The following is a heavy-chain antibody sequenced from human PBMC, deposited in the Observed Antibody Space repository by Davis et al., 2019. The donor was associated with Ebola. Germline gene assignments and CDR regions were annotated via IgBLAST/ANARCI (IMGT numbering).Heavy chain of an antibody. J-gene: IGHJ5*02. Sequence: GESLKISCAGSGFTFNSYWMSWVRQAPGKGLEWVANIKKDESEKYYVDSVKGRFTISRDNAKNSLYLQMSSPRAEDTAVYYCARGFCSSTSCYGNWFDPWGRGTLVTVSS. CDR2: IKKDESEK. CDR1: GFTFNSYW. V-gene: IGHV3-7*01. D-gene: IGHD2-2*01. CDR3: ARGFCSSTSCYGNWFDP.